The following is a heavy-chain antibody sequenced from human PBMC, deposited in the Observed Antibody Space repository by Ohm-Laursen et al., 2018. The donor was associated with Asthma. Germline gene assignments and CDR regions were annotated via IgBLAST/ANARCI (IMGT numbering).Heavy chain of an antibody. CDR2: ISRSSDYI. CDR1: GFSFSTYT. D-gene: IGHD3-22*01. CDR3: AKDRPNYYDSSGYSIYYYYYGMDV. Sequence: SLRLSCAAFGFSFSTYTLNWVRQAPGKGLEWVSSISRSSDYIHYADSVKGRFTISRDNAKNSLYLQMNSLRAEDTAVYYCAKDRPNYYDSSGYSIYYYYYGMDVWGQGTTVTVSS. J-gene: IGHJ6*02. V-gene: IGHV3-21*04.